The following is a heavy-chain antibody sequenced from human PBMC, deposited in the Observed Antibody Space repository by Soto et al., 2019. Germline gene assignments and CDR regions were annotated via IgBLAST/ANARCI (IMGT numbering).Heavy chain of an antibody. CDR2: IVVGSGNT. J-gene: IGHJ6*02. CDR1: GFTFTSSA. Sequence: KVSCKASGFTFTSSAVQWVRQARGQRLEWIGWIVVGSGNTNYAQKFQERVTITRDMSTSTAYMELSSLRSEDTAVYYCAAEVLERFLEWLPTNTPRYYYYYGMDFWGQATTVTVSS. CDR3: AAEVLERFLEWLPTNTPRYYYYYGMDF. V-gene: IGHV1-58*01. D-gene: IGHD3-3*01.